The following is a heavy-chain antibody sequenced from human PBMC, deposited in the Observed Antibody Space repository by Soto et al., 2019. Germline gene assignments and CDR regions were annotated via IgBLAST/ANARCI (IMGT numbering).Heavy chain of an antibody. D-gene: IGHD1-26*01. CDR1: GGSMSNYY. V-gene: IGHV4-59*08. CDR3: ARHGSAVVGYFHY. CDR2: IYYSGNT. Sequence: QVQLQESGPGLVEPSETLSLTCTVYGGSMSNYYWSWIRQTPGKGLEWIGFIYYSGNTTYNPSLKNGLTMSIDTSKNQFSLKLISVNAADTAIYYCARHGSAVVGYFHYWGQGTLVTVSS. J-gene: IGHJ4*02.